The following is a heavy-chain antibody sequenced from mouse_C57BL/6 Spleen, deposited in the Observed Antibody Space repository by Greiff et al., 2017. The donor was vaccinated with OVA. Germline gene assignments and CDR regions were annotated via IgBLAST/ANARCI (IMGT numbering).Heavy chain of an antibody. CDR1: GYTFTDYE. CDR3: TSTTPRGFAY. J-gene: IGHJ3*01. D-gene: IGHD1-1*01. Sequence: QVHVKPSGAELVRPGASVTLSCKASGYTFTDYEMHWVKQTPVPGLEWIGAIVPETGGNAYNQKFKGKAILTADKSSSTAYMELRSLTSEDSAVYYCTSTTPRGFAYWGQGTLVTVSA. CDR2: IVPETGGN. V-gene: IGHV1-15*01.